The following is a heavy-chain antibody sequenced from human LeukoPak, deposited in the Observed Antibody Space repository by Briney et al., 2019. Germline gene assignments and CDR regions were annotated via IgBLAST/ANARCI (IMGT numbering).Heavy chain of an antibody. CDR3: ARDSILSSSSWYSYYYYMDV. J-gene: IGHJ6*03. D-gene: IGHD6-13*01. Sequence: ASVKVSCKASGYTFTTYAMNWVRQAPGQGLEWMGWINTNTGNPTYAQGFTGRFVFSLDTSVSTAYLQISSLKAEDTAVYYCARDSILSSSSWYSYYYYMDVWGKGTTVTVSS. V-gene: IGHV7-4-1*02. CDR2: INTNTGNP. CDR1: GYTFTTYA.